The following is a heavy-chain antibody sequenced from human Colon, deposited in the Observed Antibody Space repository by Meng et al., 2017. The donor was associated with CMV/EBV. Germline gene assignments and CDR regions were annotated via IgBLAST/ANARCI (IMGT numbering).Heavy chain of an antibody. V-gene: IGHV1-2*02. CDR3: ARGPSTPYSYGSGSSNWFDP. Sequence: TDYYIHWVRQAPGQGLEWIGWIDPNSGGTSDAPKFQGRVTMTGDTSISTAYMELSRLTYDDTAVYYCARGPSTPYSYGSGSSNWFDPWGQGSLVTVSS. CDR1: TDYY. CDR2: IDPNSGGT. J-gene: IGHJ5*02. D-gene: IGHD3-10*01.